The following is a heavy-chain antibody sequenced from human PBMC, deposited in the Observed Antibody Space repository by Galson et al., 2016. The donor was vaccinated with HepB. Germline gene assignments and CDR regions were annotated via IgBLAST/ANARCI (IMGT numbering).Heavy chain of an antibody. D-gene: IGHD2-21*02. CDR3: AKSGPRDPDCGGDCYVIYFHS. V-gene: IGHV3-53*01. CDR1: GFTVSSNF. CDR2: IYSGGSP. Sequence: SLRLSCAASGFTVSSNFMSWVRQAPGKGLQWVSTIYSGGSPYYTDSVKGRFTISRDNSKNTLYLQMNSLRVEDTAVYYCAKSGPRDPDCGGDCYVIYFHSWGQGTLVTVS. J-gene: IGHJ1*01.